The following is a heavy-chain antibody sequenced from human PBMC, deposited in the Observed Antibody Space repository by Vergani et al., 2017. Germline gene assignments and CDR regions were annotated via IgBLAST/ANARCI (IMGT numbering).Heavy chain of an antibody. D-gene: IGHD4-17*01. J-gene: IGHJ4*02. Sequence: QVQLVESGGGVVQPGRSLRLSCTSSGFTFSTYAMHWVRQAPGKGLEWVAIIYYDGSKKYYADSVKGRFTISRDNSRNTLDLLMSSLRAEDTAVYYCLTGTTEPYLGQGTLVTVSS. CDR1: GFTFSTYA. CDR2: IYYDGSKK. CDR3: LTGTTEPY. V-gene: IGHV3-33*01.